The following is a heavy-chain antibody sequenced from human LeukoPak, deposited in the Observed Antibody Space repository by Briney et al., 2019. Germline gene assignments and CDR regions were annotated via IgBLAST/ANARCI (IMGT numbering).Heavy chain of an antibody. Sequence: GGSLRLSCAAFGFTFSSYAMSWVRQAPGKGLEWVSAISGSGGSTYYADSVKGRFTISRDNSKNTLYLQMNSLRAEDTAVYYCAKDSKYSYGSSDYWGQGTLVTVSS. CDR3: AKDSKYSYGSSDY. CDR2: ISGSGGST. J-gene: IGHJ4*02. D-gene: IGHD5-18*01. V-gene: IGHV3-23*01. CDR1: GFTFSSYA.